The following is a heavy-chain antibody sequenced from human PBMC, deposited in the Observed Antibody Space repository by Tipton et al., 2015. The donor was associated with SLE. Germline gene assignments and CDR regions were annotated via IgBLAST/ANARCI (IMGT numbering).Heavy chain of an antibody. Sequence: TLSLTCTVSGGSVSGYYWSWIRQPPGKGLEWIGEINHSGSTNYKPSLKSRVTISVDTSKNQFSLKLSSVTAADTAVYYCARGREWVENYGSGSYRTHQYLDLWGRGTLVTVSS. V-gene: IGHV4-34*01. CDR1: GGSVSGYY. CDR2: INHSGST. J-gene: IGHJ2*01. D-gene: IGHD3-10*01. CDR3: ARGREWVENYGSGSYRTHQYLDL.